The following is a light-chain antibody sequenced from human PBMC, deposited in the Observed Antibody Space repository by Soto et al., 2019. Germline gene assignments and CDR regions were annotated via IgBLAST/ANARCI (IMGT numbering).Light chain of an antibody. Sequence: EIVLTQSPGTLSLSPGERATLSCRASQSVTNNYLAWYQQKPGQAPRLLIDGASRRATAIPDRFSGSGSGTDFTLTTSRLEPEDFAVFYCQQYGSSPITFGQGTKVDIK. V-gene: IGKV3-20*01. J-gene: IGKJ1*01. CDR3: QQYGSSPIT. CDR2: GAS. CDR1: QSVTNNY.